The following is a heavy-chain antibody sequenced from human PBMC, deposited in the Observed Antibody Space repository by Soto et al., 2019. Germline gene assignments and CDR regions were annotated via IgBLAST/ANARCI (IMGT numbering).Heavy chain of an antibody. CDR3: VYYCSMYSSSSGGLDP. CDR1: GGSISSSSYY. J-gene: IGHJ5*02. V-gene: IGHV4-39*01. D-gene: IGHD6-6*01. CDR2: IHYSGTT. Sequence: QLQLQESGPGLVKPSETLSLTCTVSGGSISSSSYYWGWIRQPPGKGLEWIGSIHYSGTTYHNPSLKSRVTISVDTSKNQFSLKLSSVTAADMAADTAVYYCSMYSSSSGGLDPWGQGTLVTVFS.